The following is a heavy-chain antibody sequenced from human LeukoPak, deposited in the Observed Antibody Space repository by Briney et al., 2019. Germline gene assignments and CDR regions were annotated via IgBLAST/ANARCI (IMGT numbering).Heavy chain of an antibody. D-gene: IGHD2-21*02. CDR1: GFTFKNYA. J-gene: IGHJ4*02. V-gene: IGHV3-23*01. CDR3: TKCMTASGTSFFAS. CDR2: ISGSGDNT. Sequence: GGSLRLSCAASGFTFKNYAMTWVRQAPGKGLEWVSGISGSGDNTYYADSDSVKGRFTISRDNPKNTLYLQMNSLGAEDAAIYYCTKCMTASGTSFFASWGQGTLVTVSS.